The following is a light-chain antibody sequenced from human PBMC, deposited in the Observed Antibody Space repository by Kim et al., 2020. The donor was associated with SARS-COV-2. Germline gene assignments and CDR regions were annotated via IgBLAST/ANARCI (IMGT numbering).Light chain of an antibody. J-gene: IGLJ3*02. CDR1: TGAVTSGNY. CDR2: STN. Sequence: PGGTVTLTCASSTGAVTSGNYANWFQQRPGQTPRALIYSTNSKHSWTPARFSGSLLGGKAALTLSGAQAEDEADYYCLLFYGGVWVFGGGTQLTVL. CDR3: LLFYGGVWV. V-gene: IGLV7-43*01.